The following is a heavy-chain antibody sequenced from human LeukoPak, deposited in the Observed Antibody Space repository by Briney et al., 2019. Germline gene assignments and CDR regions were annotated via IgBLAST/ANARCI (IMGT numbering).Heavy chain of an antibody. J-gene: IGHJ4*02. V-gene: IGHV3-33*08. D-gene: IGHD3-22*01. CDR1: GFTFSSYA. CDR2: IWYDGSNK. CDR3: ARDKSPYDSSGYMGY. Sequence: PGGSLRLSCAASGFTFSSYAMHWVRQAPGKGLEWVAVIWYDGSNKYYADSVKGRFTISRDNSKNTLYLQMNSLRAEDTAVYYCARDKSPYDSSGYMGYWGQGTLVTVSS.